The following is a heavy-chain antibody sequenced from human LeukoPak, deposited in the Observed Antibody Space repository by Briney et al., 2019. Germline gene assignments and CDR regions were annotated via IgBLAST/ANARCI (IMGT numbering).Heavy chain of an antibody. V-gene: IGHV3-33*01. CDR1: GFTFSTYG. Sequence: GGSLRLSCAASGFTFSTYGLHWVRQAPGKGLEWVALIWYDGSNKYYADSVKGRFTISRDNSKNALYLQMNSLRAEDTAVYYCAREKQKYSSGWYCLDYWGQGTLVTVSS. CDR3: AREKQKYSSGWYCLDY. CDR2: IWYDGSNK. D-gene: IGHD6-19*01. J-gene: IGHJ4*02.